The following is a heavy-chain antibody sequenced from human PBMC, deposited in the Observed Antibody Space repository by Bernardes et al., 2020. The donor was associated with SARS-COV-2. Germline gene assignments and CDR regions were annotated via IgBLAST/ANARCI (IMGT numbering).Heavy chain of an antibody. D-gene: IGHD3-10*01. CDR3: AKEDSEEIGNDAFDI. V-gene: IGHV3-23*01. Sequence: GGSLRLSCAVSGFTFRTYAMNWVRQAPGKGLEWVSAISGSGGSTYYADSVKGRFTISRDNSKNTLFLQMNSLRAEDTAAYYCAKEDSEEIGNDAFDIWGRGTVVTVSS. J-gene: IGHJ3*02. CDR1: GFTFRTYA. CDR2: ISGSGGST.